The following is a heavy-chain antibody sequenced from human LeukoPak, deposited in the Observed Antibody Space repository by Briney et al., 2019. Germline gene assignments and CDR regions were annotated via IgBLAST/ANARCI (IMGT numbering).Heavy chain of an antibody. V-gene: IGHV1-58*02. J-gene: IGHJ4*02. D-gene: IGHD3-10*01. CDR2: IVVGSGNT. CDR3: AASSGSGMSMGY. Sequence: ASVKVPCKASGFTFTSSAMQWVRQARGQRLEWIGWIVVGSGNTNYAQKFQERVTITRDMSTSTAYMELSSLRSEDTAVYYCAASSGSGMSMGYWGQGTLVTVSS. CDR1: GFTFTSSA.